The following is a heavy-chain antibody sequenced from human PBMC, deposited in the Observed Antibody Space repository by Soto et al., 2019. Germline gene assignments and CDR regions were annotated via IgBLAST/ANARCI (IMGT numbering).Heavy chain of an antibody. CDR2: IIPIFGTA. CDR3: ARSRHDYGDYFDY. J-gene: IGHJ4*02. D-gene: IGHD4-17*01. V-gene: IGHV1-69*13. Sequence: SVKVSCKASGGTFSSYAISWVRQAPGQGLEWMGGIIPIFGTANYAQKFQGRVTITADESTSTAYMELSSLRSEDTAVYYCARSRHDYGDYFDYWGQGTMVTSPQ. CDR1: GGTFSSYA.